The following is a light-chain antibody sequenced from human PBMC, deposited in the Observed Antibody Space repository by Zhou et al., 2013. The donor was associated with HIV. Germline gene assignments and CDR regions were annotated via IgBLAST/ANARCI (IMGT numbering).Light chain of an antibody. Sequence: DIQMTQSPSSLSASVGDRVTITCRASQSISSYLNWYQQKPGKAPKLLIYDASNLETGVPSRFSGSGSGTDFTLTISSLQPEDIATYYCQQYDNLPLFTFGPGTTVDLK. J-gene: IGKJ3*01. V-gene: IGKV1-33*01. CDR3: QQYDNLPLFT. CDR1: QSISSY. CDR2: DAS.